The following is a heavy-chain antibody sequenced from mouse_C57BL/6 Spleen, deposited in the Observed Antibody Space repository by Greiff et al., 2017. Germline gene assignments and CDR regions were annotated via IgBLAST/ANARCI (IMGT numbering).Heavy chain of an antibody. CDR3: ARRTGTGYFDV. D-gene: IGHD4-1*01. CDR1: GYTFTDYY. CDR2: INPNNGGT. V-gene: IGHV1-26*01. Sequence: EVQLQESGPELVKPGASVKISCKASGYTFTDYYMNWVKQSHGKSLEWIGDINPNNGGTSYNQKFKGKVTLTVDTSSSTAYMVLRSLTSEDSAVYYCARRTGTGYFDVWGTGTTVTVSS. J-gene: IGHJ1*03.